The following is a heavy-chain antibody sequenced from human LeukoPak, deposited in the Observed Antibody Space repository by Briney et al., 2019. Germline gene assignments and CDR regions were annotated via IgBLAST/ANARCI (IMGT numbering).Heavy chain of an antibody. CDR3: ARDAPRQRRDYGSGTPNWFDP. CDR1: GFTFSSFE. Sequence: PGGSLRLSCAASGFTFSSFEMNWVRQAPGKGLEWGSYISSSGSTIYYADSVNGRFAISRDNAKNSLYLQMNSLRAGDTAVYYCARDAPRQRRDYGSGTPNWFDPWGQGTLVTVSS. D-gene: IGHD3-10*01. J-gene: IGHJ5*02. CDR2: ISSSGSTI. V-gene: IGHV3-48*03.